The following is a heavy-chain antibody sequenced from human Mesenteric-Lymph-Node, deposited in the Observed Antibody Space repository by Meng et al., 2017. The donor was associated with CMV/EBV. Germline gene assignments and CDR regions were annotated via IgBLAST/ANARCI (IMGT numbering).Heavy chain of an antibody. V-gene: IGHV3-7*01. J-gene: IGHJ6*02. Sequence: GESLKISCAASGFTFSSYWMSWVRQAPGKGLEWVANIKQDGSEKYYVDSVKGRFTISRDNAKNSLYLQMNSLRAEDAAVYYCARDLVPAFRDYYYYGIDVWGLGTTVTVSS. CDR3: ARDLVPAFRDYYYYGIDV. D-gene: IGHD2-2*01. CDR2: IKQDGSEK. CDR1: GFTFSSYW.